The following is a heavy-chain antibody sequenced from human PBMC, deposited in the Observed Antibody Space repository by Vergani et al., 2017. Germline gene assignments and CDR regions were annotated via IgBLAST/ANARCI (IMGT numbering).Heavy chain of an antibody. Sequence: QVQLVQSGAEVKKPGASVKVSCKASGYTFTSYGISWVRQAPGQGLEWMGWISAYNGNTNYAQKLQGRVTMTTDTSTSTAYMELRGLRSDDTAVYYCARDRIVVVPAAMFDYYYYGMDVWGQGTTVTVSS. D-gene: IGHD2-2*01. CDR3: ARDRIVVVPAAMFDYYYYGMDV. CDR2: ISAYNGNT. V-gene: IGHV1-18*01. CDR1: GYTFTSYG. J-gene: IGHJ6*02.